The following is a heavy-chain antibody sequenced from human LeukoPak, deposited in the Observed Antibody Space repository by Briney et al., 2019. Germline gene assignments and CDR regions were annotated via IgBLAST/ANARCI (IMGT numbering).Heavy chain of an antibody. V-gene: IGHV1-2*01. J-gene: IGHJ4*02. CDR2: INPNSGGT. CDR1: GYTFTGYY. D-gene: IGHD3-22*01. CDR3: ARDYGIRAYYYDSSGYYYF. Sequence: GASVKVSCKASGYTFTGYYMHWVRQAPGQGGEWMGRINPNSGGTNYAQKFQGRDTKTRDTAKSTVYMELRRERYGDRGVYYCARDYGIRAYYYDSSGYYYFWGQGTLVTVSS.